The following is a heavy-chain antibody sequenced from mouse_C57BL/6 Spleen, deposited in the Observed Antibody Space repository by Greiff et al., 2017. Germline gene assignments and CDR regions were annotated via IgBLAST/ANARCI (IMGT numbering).Heavy chain of an antibody. CDR1: GFTFSSYA. Sequence: EVKLVESGGGLVKPGGSLKLSCAASGFTFSSYAMSWVRQTPEKRLEWVATISDGGSYTYYPDNVKGRFTITRDNAKNNLYLQMSHLTSEDTAMYYCARDLRPYPTSYAMDYWGQGTSVTVSS. CDR2: ISDGGSYT. CDR3: ARDLRPYPTSYAMDY. V-gene: IGHV5-4*01. D-gene: IGHD2-10*01. J-gene: IGHJ4*01.